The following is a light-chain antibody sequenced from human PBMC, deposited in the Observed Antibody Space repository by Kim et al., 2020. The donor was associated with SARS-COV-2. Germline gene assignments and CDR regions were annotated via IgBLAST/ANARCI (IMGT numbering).Light chain of an antibody. Sequence: SASVGDRVTFTCRASQGISNFLAWYQQKPWKVPQLLIYAASVLQSGVPSRFTGSGSGTDFSLTIRSLQPEDVATYYCQKYDSAPYTFGQGTKLEI. V-gene: IGKV1-27*01. CDR3: QKYDSAPYT. CDR1: QGISNF. CDR2: AAS. J-gene: IGKJ2*01.